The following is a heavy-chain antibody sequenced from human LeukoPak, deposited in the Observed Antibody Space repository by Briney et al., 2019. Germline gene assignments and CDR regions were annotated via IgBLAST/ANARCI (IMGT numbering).Heavy chain of an antibody. J-gene: IGHJ4*02. D-gene: IGHD3-9*01. CDR1: GGTFSSYT. CDR3: ARVVDYDILTGYDY. CDR2: INPNSGGT. V-gene: IGHV1-2*06. Sequence: ASVKVSCKASGGTFSSYTISWVRQAPGQGLEWMGRINPNSGGTNYAQKFQGRVTMTRDTSISTAYMELSRLRSDDTAVYYCARVVDYDILTGYDYWGQGTLVTVSS.